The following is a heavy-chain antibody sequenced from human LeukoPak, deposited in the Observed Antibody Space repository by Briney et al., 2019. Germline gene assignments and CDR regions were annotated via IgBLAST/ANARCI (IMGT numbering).Heavy chain of an antibody. J-gene: IGHJ6*03. V-gene: IGHV4-39*07. D-gene: IGHD6-13*01. CDR3: ARGDSSWYYYYYMDV. CDR1: GGSISSSSYY. Sequence: SETLSLTCTVSGGSISSSSYYWGWIRQPPGKGLEWIGSIYYSGSTYYNPSLKSRVTISVDTSKNQFSLKLSSVTAADTAVYYCARGDSSWYYYYYMDVWGKGTTVTVSS. CDR2: IYYSGST.